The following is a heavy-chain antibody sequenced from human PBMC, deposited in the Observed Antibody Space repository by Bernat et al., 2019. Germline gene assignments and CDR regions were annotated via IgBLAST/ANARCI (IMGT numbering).Heavy chain of an antibody. CDR2: ISYDGINK. Sequence: QVQLVESGGGVVQPGRSLRLSCAASGFTFSSYAMHWVRQAPGKGLEWVAVISYDGINKYYADSVKGRFTISRDNSKNTLYLQMISLRAEDTAVYYCARDRRGTDSGGMDVWGQGTTVTVSS. D-gene: IGHD3-16*01. CDR1: GFTFSSYA. V-gene: IGHV3-30*04. J-gene: IGHJ6*02. CDR3: ARDRRGTDSGGMDV.